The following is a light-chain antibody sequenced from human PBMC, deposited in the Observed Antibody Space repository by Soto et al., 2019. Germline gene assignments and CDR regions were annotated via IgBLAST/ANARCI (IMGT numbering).Light chain of an antibody. Sequence: DIQMTQSPPSLSASVGDRVTITCQASEHINNYLNWYQQIPWKAPKLLIYDASNLAAGAPSRFSGSGSGTAFTFAISGLQPDDVATYYCQQYDSLTLTFGGGTKVEIK. J-gene: IGKJ4*01. CDR1: EHINNY. V-gene: IGKV1-33*01. CDR3: QQYDSLTLT. CDR2: DAS.